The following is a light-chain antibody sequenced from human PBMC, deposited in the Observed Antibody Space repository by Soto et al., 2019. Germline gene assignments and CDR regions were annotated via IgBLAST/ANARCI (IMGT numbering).Light chain of an antibody. Sequence: QSALTQPAPLSGSSWQSITISCTGTSSVVCGYNYVSWYQQHPGKAPKLMIYDVSNRPSGVSNRFSGSKSGNTASLTISGLQAEDEADYYCSSYTSSSTGVFGTGTKVTVL. CDR1: SSVVCGYNY. J-gene: IGLJ1*01. CDR2: DVS. V-gene: IGLV2-14*01. CDR3: SSYTSSSTGV.